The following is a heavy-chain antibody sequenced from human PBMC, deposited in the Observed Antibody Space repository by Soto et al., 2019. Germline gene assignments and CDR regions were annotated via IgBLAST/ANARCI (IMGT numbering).Heavy chain of an antibody. V-gene: IGHV3-23*01. CDR1: GFTFSSYA. D-gene: IGHD5-12*01. J-gene: IGHJ5*02. CDR3: AKDHSGYDYGWFDP. CDR2: ISGSGGST. Sequence: GVSLRLSCAASGFTFSSYAMSWVRQAPGKGLEWVSAISGSGGSTYYADSVKGRFTISRDNSKNTLYLQMNSLRAEDTAVYYCAKDHSGYDYGWFDPWGQGTLVTVSS.